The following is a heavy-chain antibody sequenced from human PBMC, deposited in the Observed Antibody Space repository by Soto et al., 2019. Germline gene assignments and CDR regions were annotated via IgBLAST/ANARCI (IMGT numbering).Heavy chain of an antibody. V-gene: IGHV3-7*05. CDR2: IKQDGSEK. Sequence: EVQLVESGGGLVQPGGSLRLSCAASGFTFSSCWMSWVRQAPGKGLEWVANIKQDGSEKYYVDSVKGRFTISRDNAKNSLYLQMNSLRAEDTAVYYCARVKSIAVAGRFYWGQGTLVTVSS. CDR3: ARVKSIAVAGRFY. CDR1: GFTFSSCW. J-gene: IGHJ4*02. D-gene: IGHD6-19*01.